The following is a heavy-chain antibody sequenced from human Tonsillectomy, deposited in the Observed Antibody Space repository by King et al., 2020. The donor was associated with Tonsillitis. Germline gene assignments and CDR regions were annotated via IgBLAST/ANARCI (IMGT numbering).Heavy chain of an antibody. CDR2: IRYDGSEK. Sequence: VQLVETGGGVVQPGGSLRLSCAASGFTFSNYGMHWVRQAPGKGLEWVAFIRYDGSEKYYADSVKGRFTFSRDNSKNTLFLRMNSLRAVDTAVYYCARDYYSGLDVWGQGTTVTVSS. CDR3: ARDYYSGLDV. CDR1: GFTFSNYG. V-gene: IGHV3-30*02. J-gene: IGHJ6*02.